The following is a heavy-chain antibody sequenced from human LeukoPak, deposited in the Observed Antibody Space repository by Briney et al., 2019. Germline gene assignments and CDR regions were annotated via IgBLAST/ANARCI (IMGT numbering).Heavy chain of an antibody. CDR2: IGTAGDP. CDR1: GFTFSSYD. Sequence: GGSLRLSCAASGFTFSSYDMHWVRQATGKGLEWVSAIGTAGDPYYPGSVKGRFTISRENAKNSLYLQMNSLRAGDTAAYYCARESSSGSSGFDYWGQGTLVTVSS. J-gene: IGHJ4*02. D-gene: IGHD2-15*01. V-gene: IGHV3-13*05. CDR3: ARESSSGSSGFDY.